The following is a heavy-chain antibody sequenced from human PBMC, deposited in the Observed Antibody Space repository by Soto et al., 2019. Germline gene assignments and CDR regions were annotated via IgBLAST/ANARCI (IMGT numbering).Heavy chain of an antibody. CDR2: IIPIFGTA. CDR3: ATVEYSSSAGQYYFDY. V-gene: IGHV1-69*01. D-gene: IGHD6-6*01. Sequence: QVQLVQSGAEVKKPGSSVKVSCKASGGTFSSYAISWVRQAPGQGLEWMGGIIPIFGTANYAQKFQGRVTITADESTSTAYMERSSLRSEDTAVYYCATVEYSSSAGQYYFDYWGQGTLVTVSS. J-gene: IGHJ4*02. CDR1: GGTFSSYA.